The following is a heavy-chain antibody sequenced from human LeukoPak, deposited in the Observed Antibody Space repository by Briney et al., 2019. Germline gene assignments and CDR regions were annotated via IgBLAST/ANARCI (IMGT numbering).Heavy chain of an antibody. CDR1: GFTVSSNY. Sequence: GGSLRLSCAASGFTVSSNYMSWVRQAPGKGLEWVSVIYSGGSTYYADSVKGRFTISRDNSKNTLYLQMNSLRAEDTAVYYCASQVVRGVIITPYYYYMDVWGKGTTVTVSS. CDR3: ASQVVRGVIITPYYYYMDV. CDR2: IYSGGST. V-gene: IGHV3-53*01. J-gene: IGHJ6*03. D-gene: IGHD3-10*02.